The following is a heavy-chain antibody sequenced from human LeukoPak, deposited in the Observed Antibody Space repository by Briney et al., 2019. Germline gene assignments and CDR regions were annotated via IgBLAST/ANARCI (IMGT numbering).Heavy chain of an antibody. Sequence: ASVKVSCKASGYTFTSYYMHWVRQAPGQGLEWMGIINPSGGSTSYAQKFQGRVTMTGDTSTSTVYMELSSLRSEDTAVYYCARDSSSWYKMQYYFDYWGQGTLVTVSS. CDR1: GYTFTSYY. CDR3: ARDSSSWYKMQYYFDY. CDR2: INPSGGST. V-gene: IGHV1-46*03. D-gene: IGHD6-13*01. J-gene: IGHJ4*02.